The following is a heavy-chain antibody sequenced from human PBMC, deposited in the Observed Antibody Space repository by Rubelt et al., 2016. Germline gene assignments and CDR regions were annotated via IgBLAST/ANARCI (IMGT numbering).Heavy chain of an antibody. CDR3: ARGLDSTKTGAD. D-gene: IGHD3-10*01. Sequence: QVQLQQWGAGLLKPSETLSLTCAVYGGSFSGYYCTWIRQPPGKGLEWIGEIHPSGSTNYNPSLKSRVTISADTSKNQFSLNLDSVTAGETAVYYGARGLDSTKTGADWGQGTLVTVSS. CDR2: IHPSGST. V-gene: IGHV4-34*01. CDR1: GGSFSGYY. J-gene: IGHJ4*02.